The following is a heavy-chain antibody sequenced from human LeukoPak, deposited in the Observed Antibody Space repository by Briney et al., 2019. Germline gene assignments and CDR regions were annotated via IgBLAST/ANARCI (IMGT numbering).Heavy chain of an antibody. V-gene: IGHV5-51*01. D-gene: IGHD6-25*01. CDR1: GDSFTNYW. CDR2: IYPGDSDT. J-gene: IGHJ3*02. Sequence: GESLKISCKGFGDSFTNYWIGWVRQMPGKGLEWMGTIYPGDSDTRYSPTFQGHVTISADKSISTAYLQWSSVKASDTAMYYCARRIAAEAFDIWGQGTMVTVS. CDR3: ARRIAAEAFDI.